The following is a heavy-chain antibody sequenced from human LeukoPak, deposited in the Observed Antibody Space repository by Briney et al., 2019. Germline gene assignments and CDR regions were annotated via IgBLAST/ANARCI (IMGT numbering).Heavy chain of an antibody. J-gene: IGHJ3*02. CDR2: IIPILGIA. D-gene: IGHD2-2*02. CDR1: GGTFSSYA. V-gene: IGHV1-69*04. Sequence: EASVKVSCKASGGTFSSYAISWVRQAPGQGLEWMGRIIPILGIANYAQKFQGRVTITADKSTSTAYMELSSLRSEDTAVYYCARGAAYCSSTSCYTRGYSYGDGAFDIWGQGTMVTVSS. CDR3: ARGAAYCSSTSCYTRGYSYGDGAFDI.